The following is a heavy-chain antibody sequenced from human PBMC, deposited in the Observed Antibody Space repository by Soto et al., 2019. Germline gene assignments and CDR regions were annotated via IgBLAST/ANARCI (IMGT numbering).Heavy chain of an antibody. D-gene: IGHD3-22*01. Sequence: HPGGSLRLSCAASGFTYSRYWMHWVRQAPGKGLVWVSHINSDGSKTEYAESVRGRFTISRDNAKNTLYLQMNSLRVEDTAVYYCARISVADSGGYRPFDYWGQGTLVTVSS. V-gene: IGHV3-74*01. CDR2: INSDGSKT. CDR3: ARISVADSGGYRPFDY. J-gene: IGHJ4*02. CDR1: GFTYSRYW.